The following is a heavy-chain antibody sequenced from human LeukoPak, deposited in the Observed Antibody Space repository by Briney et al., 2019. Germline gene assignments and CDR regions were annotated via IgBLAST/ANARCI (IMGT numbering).Heavy chain of an antibody. CDR1: GFTFNDYY. Sequence: PGGSLRLSCAASGFTFNDYYMSWIRQAPGKGLEWVSYISSSGRIIYYADSVKGRFTISRDKAKNSLFLQMNSLRAEDTAVYYCASVHHYGMEVWGQGTTVTVSS. CDR3: ASVHHYGMEV. D-gene: IGHD1-1*01. J-gene: IGHJ6*02. CDR2: ISSSGRII. V-gene: IGHV3-11*01.